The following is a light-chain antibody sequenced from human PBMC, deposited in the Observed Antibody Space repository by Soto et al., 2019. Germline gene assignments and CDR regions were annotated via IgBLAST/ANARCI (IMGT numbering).Light chain of an antibody. V-gene: IGKV1-5*01. CDR1: QSISNW. Sequence: DIQMTQSPSTLSASVGDRVTITCRTSQSISNWLAGYQQKPGKAPKLLISGASSLESGAPSRFSGSGSGTEFTLTISSLQPDDFATYYCHQYDSYSYTFGQGTKLEIK. J-gene: IGKJ2*01. CDR2: GAS. CDR3: HQYDSYSYT.